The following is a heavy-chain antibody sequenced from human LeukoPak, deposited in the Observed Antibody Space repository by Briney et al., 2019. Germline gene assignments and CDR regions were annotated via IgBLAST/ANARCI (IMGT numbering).Heavy chain of an antibody. Sequence: GGSLRLSCEASGFTFSDYSMAWVRQAPGKGLEWVAVISYDGSNKYYADSVKGRFTISRDNSKNTLYLQMNSLRAEDTAVYYCANLLRWEPYWGQGTLVTVSS. CDR1: GFTFSDYS. D-gene: IGHD4-23*01. J-gene: IGHJ4*02. V-gene: IGHV3-30*18. CDR2: ISYDGSNK. CDR3: ANLLRWEPY.